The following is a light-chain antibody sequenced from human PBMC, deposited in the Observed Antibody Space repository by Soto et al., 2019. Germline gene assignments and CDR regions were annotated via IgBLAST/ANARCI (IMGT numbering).Light chain of an antibody. CDR2: AAS. Sequence: IQLTQSPPSLSASVGDRVTITCRASQSISAYLNWYQQKPGKAPKLLIYAASSLQSGVPSRFSGSGSGTDFTLTISSPQPEDFATYYCQESYSTPSVTFGPGTKVDIK. CDR3: QESYSTPSVT. V-gene: IGKV1-39*01. CDR1: QSISAY. J-gene: IGKJ3*01.